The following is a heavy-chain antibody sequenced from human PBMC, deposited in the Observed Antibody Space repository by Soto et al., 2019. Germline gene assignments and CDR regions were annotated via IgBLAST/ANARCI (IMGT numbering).Heavy chain of an antibody. J-gene: IGHJ1*01. CDR2: ISGSGGST. V-gene: IGHV3-23*01. CDR3: AKLPPIPLYSSSWYVVQH. D-gene: IGHD6-13*01. Sequence: EVQLLESGGGLVQPGGSLRLSCAASGFTFSSYAMSWVRQAPGQGLEWVSAISGSGGSTYYADSVKGRFTISRDNSKNTLYLQMNSLRTEDTAVYYCAKLPPIPLYSSSWYVVQHWGQGTLVTFSS. CDR1: GFTFSSYA.